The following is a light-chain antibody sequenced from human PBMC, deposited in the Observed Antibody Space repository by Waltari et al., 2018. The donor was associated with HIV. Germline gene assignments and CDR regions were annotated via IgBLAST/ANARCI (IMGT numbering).Light chain of an antibody. Sequence: DIQMTQSPSSLSASVGDRVTITCRASQSISSYLNWYQQKPGKAPKLLIYAASSLQSGVPSRFSGSGSATDCTLTISSLQPEAFATYYCQQSYSTPPYTFGQGTKLEIK. CDR1: QSISSY. CDR3: QQSYSTPPYT. CDR2: AAS. J-gene: IGKJ2*01. V-gene: IGKV1-39*01.